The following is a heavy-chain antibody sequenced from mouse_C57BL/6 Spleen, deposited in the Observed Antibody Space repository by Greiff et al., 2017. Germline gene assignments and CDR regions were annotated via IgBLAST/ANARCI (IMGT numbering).Heavy chain of an antibody. J-gene: IGHJ4*01. CDR2: IYPGDGDT. D-gene: IGHD2-3*01. V-gene: IGHV1-82*01. Sequence: QVQLQQSGPELVKPGASVKISCKASGYAFSSSWMNWVKQRPGKGLEWIGRIYPGDGDTTYNGKFKGKATLTAYKSSSTAYMQLSSLTSEDSAVYFCARDYDGYYGKAMDYWGQGTSVTVSS. CDR3: ARDYDGYYGKAMDY. CDR1: GYAFSSSW.